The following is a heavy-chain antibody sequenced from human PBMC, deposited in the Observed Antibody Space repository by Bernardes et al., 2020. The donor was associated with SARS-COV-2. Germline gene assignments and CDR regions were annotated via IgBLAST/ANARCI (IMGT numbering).Heavy chain of an antibody. V-gene: IGHV4-39*01. CDR2: IYYSGIT. Sequence: SETLSLTRTISGGSISSSSYYWGWIRQPPGKGLDWIGNIYYSGITYYNPSLKSRVTMSIDTSKNQFSLKLSSVTAADTAVYYCARRLQYYFDYWGHGTLVTVSS. J-gene: IGHJ4*01. CDR3: ARRLQYYFDY. CDR1: GGSISSSSYY.